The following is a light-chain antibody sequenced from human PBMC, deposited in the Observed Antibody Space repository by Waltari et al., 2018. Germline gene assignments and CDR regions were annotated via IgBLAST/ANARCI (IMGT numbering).Light chain of an antibody. J-gene: IGKJ1*01. V-gene: IGKV3-20*01. CDR2: DAS. CDR3: QKCGTLPAT. Sequence: EIMLTQSPGTLSLSPGERATLSCRASQSISKYLAWYQQKPGQAPRLLIYDASVRATGIPDRFSGSGSGTDFSLTISRLEPEDFAVYYCQKCGTLPATFGQGTKVEIK. CDR1: QSISKY.